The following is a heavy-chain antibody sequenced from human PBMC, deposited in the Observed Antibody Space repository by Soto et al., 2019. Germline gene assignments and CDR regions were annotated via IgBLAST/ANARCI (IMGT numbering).Heavy chain of an antibody. D-gene: IGHD3-10*01. CDR2: IYFSGTT. V-gene: IGHV4-61*01. CDR1: GVSVSSSSYY. Sequence: QVHLQESGPGLVKPSETLSLTCTVSGVSVSSSSYYWTWLRQPPGKRLEWIGYIYFSGTTEYNPSLKRRVAISFDTSKNQFSLKLSSVIVADTAVYYCAREGKRVSMLRGCNSWGQCTLVTVSS. CDR3: AREGKRVSMLRGCNS. J-gene: IGHJ1*01.